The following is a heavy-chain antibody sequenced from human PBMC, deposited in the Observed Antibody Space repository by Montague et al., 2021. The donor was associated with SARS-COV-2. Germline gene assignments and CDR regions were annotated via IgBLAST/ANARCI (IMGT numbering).Heavy chain of an antibody. CDR3: ARGIWFGELLTGYHYYGMDV. CDR1: GDSASSNSAA. Sequence: CAISGDSASSNSAAWNWIRQSPSRGLEWLGRTYYRSKWYNDYAVSVKSRITINPDTSKNQFSLQLNSVTPEDTAVYYCARGIWFGELLTGYHYYGMDVWGQGTTVTVSS. CDR2: TYYRSKWYN. J-gene: IGHJ6*02. V-gene: IGHV6-1*01. D-gene: IGHD3-10*01.